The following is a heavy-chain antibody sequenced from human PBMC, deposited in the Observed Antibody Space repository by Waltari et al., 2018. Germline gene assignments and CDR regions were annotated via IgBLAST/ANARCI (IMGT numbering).Heavy chain of an antibody. V-gene: IGHV4-39*01. Sequence: LPLPASGPGLVPPSAPLSLTCTVSGGSIRRRRSSWGWIRPPPGKGLAWLGSLYSSGSTYYNPSLKSRVTISVDTSKNQFSLKLSSVTAADTAVYYCARQRPTSDAFDIWGQGTMVTVSS. CDR3: ARQRPTSDAFDI. CDR1: GGSIRRRRSS. J-gene: IGHJ3*02. CDR2: LYSSGST.